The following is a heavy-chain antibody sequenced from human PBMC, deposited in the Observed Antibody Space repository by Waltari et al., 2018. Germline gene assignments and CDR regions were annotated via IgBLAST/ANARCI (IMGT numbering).Heavy chain of an antibody. J-gene: IGHJ5*02. Sequence: QVQLQLWGAGLLKPSETLSLTCAVYGGSFSDYYWTWIRQPPGMGLGWIGEIKHTGNTNYNPPLKSRVTWSIDTSKSQISLNLRSVTAADTAVYYCARPLPVGGYYWDLWAQGTLVTVSS. D-gene: IGHD3-22*01. V-gene: IGHV4-34*01. CDR2: IKHTGNT. CDR3: ARPLPVGGYYWDL. CDR1: GGSFSDYY.